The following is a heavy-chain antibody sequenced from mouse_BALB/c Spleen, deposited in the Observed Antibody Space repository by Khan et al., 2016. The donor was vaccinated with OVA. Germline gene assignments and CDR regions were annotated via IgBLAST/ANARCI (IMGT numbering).Heavy chain of an antibody. CDR2: ISYSGST. Sequence: EVELVESGPGLVKPSQSLSLTCTVTGYSITNNYAWNWIRQFPGNKLEWMGYISYSGSTNYNPSLKSRISITRDTSKNQFFLQLNSVTTEDTATYYCARGNCYGYYFDYWGQGTTLTVSS. CDR3: ARGNCYGYYFDY. D-gene: IGHD1-1*01. J-gene: IGHJ2*01. V-gene: IGHV3-2*02. CDR1: GYSITNNYA.